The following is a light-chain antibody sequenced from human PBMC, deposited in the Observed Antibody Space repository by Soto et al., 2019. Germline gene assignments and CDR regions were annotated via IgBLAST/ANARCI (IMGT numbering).Light chain of an antibody. V-gene: IGKV1-39*01. Sequence: DIQMTQSPSSLSASVGDRVTITCRASQSISSYLNWYQQKPGKAPKLLIYAASSLQSWVPSRFSGSGSGTYFTLTISSLQPEDFATYYGQQSYSTPQTFGQGTKVEIK. CDR1: QSISSY. J-gene: IGKJ1*01. CDR3: QQSYSTPQT. CDR2: AAS.